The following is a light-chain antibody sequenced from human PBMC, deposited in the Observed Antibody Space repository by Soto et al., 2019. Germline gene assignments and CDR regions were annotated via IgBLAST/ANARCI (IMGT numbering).Light chain of an antibody. CDR2: AAS. CDR1: QSISGY. J-gene: IGKJ5*01. V-gene: IGKV1-39*01. Sequence: DIQMTQSPSSLSASVGDRVTITCRASQSISGYLNWYRQKPGKAPNLLIYAASSLQSGVPSRFSGSGSGTDFTLTINSLHPEDFATYYCQQSYSTPITFGQGTRLEIK. CDR3: QQSYSTPIT.